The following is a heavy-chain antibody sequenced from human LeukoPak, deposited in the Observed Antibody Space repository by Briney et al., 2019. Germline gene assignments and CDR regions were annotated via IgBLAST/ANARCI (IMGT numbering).Heavy chain of an antibody. D-gene: IGHD4-23*01. J-gene: IGHJ4*02. Sequence: GGSLRLSCAASGFTFSSYWMHWVRQVPGKGLVWVSRIDSDGSTTTYADSVKGRFTISRDNAKNTLCLQMDSLRAEDTALYYCARGYGGLTQYWGQGTLVTVSS. CDR3: ARGYGGLTQY. CDR2: IDSDGSTT. V-gene: IGHV3-74*01. CDR1: GFTFSSYW.